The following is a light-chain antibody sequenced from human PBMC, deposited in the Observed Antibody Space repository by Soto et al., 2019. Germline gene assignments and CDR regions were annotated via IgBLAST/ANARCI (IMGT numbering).Light chain of an antibody. CDR3: CSLGGSYNVI. V-gene: IGLV2-11*01. CDR2: DVN. CDR1: SSDVGAYNY. J-gene: IGLJ2*01. Sequence: QSALTQPPSVSGSPGQSVSISCTGTSSDVGAYNYVSWYQQHPGKAPKLMIYDVNRRPSGVPDRFSGSKSGNTSSLTISGLQAEDEADYSCCSLGGSYNVIFGGVTKLTVL.